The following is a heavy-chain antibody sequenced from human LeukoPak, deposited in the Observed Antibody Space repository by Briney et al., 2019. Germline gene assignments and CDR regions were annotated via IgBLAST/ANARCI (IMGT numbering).Heavy chain of an antibody. Sequence: SVKASCKASGGTFSSYTISWVRQAPGQGLEWMGRIIPILGIANYAQKFQGRVTITADKSTSTAYMELSSLRSEDTAVYYCARPGRVGANHNYFDYWGQGTLVTVSS. J-gene: IGHJ4*02. V-gene: IGHV1-69*02. D-gene: IGHD1-26*01. CDR3: ARPGRVGANHNYFDY. CDR2: IIPILGIA. CDR1: GGTFSSYT.